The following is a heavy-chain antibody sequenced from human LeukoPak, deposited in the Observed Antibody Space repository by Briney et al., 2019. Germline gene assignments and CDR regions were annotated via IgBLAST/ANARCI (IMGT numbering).Heavy chain of an antibody. Sequence: ASVKVSCKASGGTFSSYAISWVRQAPGQGLEWMGGIIPIFGTANYAQKFQGRVAITADESTSTAYMELSSLRSEDTAGYYCARGYCSSTSCYVDYWGQGTLVTVSS. J-gene: IGHJ4*02. CDR2: IIPIFGTA. V-gene: IGHV1-69*13. D-gene: IGHD2-2*01. CDR1: GGTFSSYA. CDR3: ARGYCSSTSCYVDY.